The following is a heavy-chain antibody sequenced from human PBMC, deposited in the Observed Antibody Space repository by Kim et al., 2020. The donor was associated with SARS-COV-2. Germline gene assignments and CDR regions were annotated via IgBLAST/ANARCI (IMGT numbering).Heavy chain of an antibody. Sequence: GESLKISCQGSGYSFTRHWIAWVRQMPGKGLEGRGIIYPGESDTRSRPSRQGQVTMSVDKSINTAYLHWTSLKASDTAMYYWAKCPASAWEFCYFDSWGQGTLVTVSA. CDR3: AKCPASAWEFCYFDS. D-gene: IGHD1-26*01. V-gene: IGHV5-51*01. CDR2: IYPGESDT. J-gene: IGHJ4*02. CDR1: GYSFTRHW.